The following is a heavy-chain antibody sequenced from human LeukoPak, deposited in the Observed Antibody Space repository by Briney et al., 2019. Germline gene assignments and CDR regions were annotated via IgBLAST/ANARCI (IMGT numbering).Heavy chain of an antibody. CDR2: IGPTGSDR. CDR3: ATKTNGRHYDY. J-gene: IGHJ4*02. V-gene: IGHV3-21*06. Sequence: GGSLRLSCTASGLTFSTSGFNWVRQAPGKGLEWVASIGPTGSDRYHVDSIKGRFTISRDNANNFLYLQMKSLRAEDTAGYYCATKTNGRHYDYWGQGTLLTVSS. D-gene: IGHD1-14*01. CDR1: GLTFSTSG.